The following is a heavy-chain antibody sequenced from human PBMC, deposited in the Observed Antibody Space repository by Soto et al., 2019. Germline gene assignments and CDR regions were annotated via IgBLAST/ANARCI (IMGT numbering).Heavy chain of an antibody. CDR3: ARSSGWLHDY. CDR2: IKQDGSER. D-gene: IGHD6-19*01. CDR1: GFSLSGYW. Sequence: EVQLVESGGGLVQPGGSLRLSCAASGFSLSGYWMNWVRQAPGRGLEWVAIIKQDGSERYYVDSVKGRFTISRDNAKNSLYLQMSSLRVEDTALYYCARSSGWLHDYWGQGTLATVSS. J-gene: IGHJ4*02. V-gene: IGHV3-7*01.